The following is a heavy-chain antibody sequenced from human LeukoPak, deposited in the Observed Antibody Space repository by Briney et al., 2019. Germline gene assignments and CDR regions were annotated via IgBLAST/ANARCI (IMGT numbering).Heavy chain of an antibody. Sequence: GRSLRLSCAASGFTFDDYAMHWVRQAPGKGLEWASGISWNSGSIGYADSVKGRFTISRDNAKNSLYLQMNSLRAEDTALYYCAKATVTTMAFDIWGQGTMVTVSS. CDR1: GFTFDDYA. V-gene: IGHV3-9*01. D-gene: IGHD4-17*01. CDR3: AKATVTTMAFDI. CDR2: ISWNSGSI. J-gene: IGHJ3*02.